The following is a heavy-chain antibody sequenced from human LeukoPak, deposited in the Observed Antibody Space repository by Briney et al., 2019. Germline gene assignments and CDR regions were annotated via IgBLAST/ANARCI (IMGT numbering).Heavy chain of an antibody. CDR3: ARARNYYDNSGYYCEGDAFDI. D-gene: IGHD3-22*01. Sequence: PSETLSLTCTVSGGSISSGGYYWSWIRQPPGTGLEWIGYIYYSGSTNDNPSLKSRVTISVDTSKNQFSLKLRSVTAADTAVYYCARARNYYDNSGYYCEGDAFDIWGQGTMVTVSS. CDR1: GGSISSGGYY. CDR2: IYYSGST. J-gene: IGHJ3*02. V-gene: IGHV4-61*08.